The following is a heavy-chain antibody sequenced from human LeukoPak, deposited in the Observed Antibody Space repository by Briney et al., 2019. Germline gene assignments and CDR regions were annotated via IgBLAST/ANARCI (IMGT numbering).Heavy chain of an antibody. J-gene: IGHJ4*02. CDR3: ARGEIAVAVDY. CDR1: GFTFSSYA. CDR2: ISSNGGST. Sequence: PGGSLRLSCAASGFTFSSYAMHWVRQAPGKGLEYVSAISSNGGSTYYANSVKGRFTISRDNSKNTLYLQMGSLRAEDMAVYYCARGEIAVAVDYWGQGTVVSVSS. D-gene: IGHD6-19*01. V-gene: IGHV3-64*01.